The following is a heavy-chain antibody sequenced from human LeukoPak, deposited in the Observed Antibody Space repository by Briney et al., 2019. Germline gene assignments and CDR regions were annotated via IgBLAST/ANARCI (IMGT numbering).Heavy chain of an antibody. D-gene: IGHD3-10*01. CDR1: GGSFSGYY. Sequence: NPSETLSLTCAVYGGSFSGYYWSWIRQPPGKGLEWIGEINHSGSTNYNPSLKSRVTISVDTSKNQFSLKLSSVTAADMAVYYCARDQDGSGSYNIVYWGQGTLVTVSS. V-gene: IGHV4-34*01. CDR2: INHSGST. CDR3: ARDQDGSGSYNIVY. J-gene: IGHJ4*02.